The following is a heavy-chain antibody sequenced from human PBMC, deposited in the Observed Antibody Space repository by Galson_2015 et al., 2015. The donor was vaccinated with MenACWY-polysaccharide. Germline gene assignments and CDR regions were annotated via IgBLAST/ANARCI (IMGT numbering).Heavy chain of an antibody. V-gene: IGHV3-23*01. Sequence: SLRLSCAASGFTFTNYAMNWVRQAPGKGLEWVSSIGGHGTTYYADSEKGRFTISRDNSKNMVYLQMNSLRAEDKAIYYCAKANSAGIWASGCACLFDPWGQGSVVIVSS. D-gene: IGHD2-15*01. J-gene: IGHJ5*02. CDR3: AKANSAGIWASGCACLFDP. CDR1: GFTFTNYA. CDR2: IGGHGTT.